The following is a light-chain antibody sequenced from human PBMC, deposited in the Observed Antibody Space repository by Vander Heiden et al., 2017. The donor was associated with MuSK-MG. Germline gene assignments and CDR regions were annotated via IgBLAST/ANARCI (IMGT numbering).Light chain of an antibody. CDR3: MQALQTPWT. V-gene: IGKV2-28*01. CDR2: LVS. CDR1: QTLLHRNGYTF. J-gene: IGKJ1*01. Sequence: IVLTQSPPSLPVTPGEPASISCRSSQTLLHRNGYTFLDWYLQKPGQSPQLLIYLVSTRASGVPDRFSASGSGTDFTLKISRVEAEDAGVYYCMQALQTPWTFGQGTRVEIK.